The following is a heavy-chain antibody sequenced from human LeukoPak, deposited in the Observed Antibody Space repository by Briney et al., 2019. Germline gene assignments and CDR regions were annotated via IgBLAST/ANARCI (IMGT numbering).Heavy chain of an antibody. V-gene: IGHV3-30-3*01. J-gene: IGHJ6*02. D-gene: IGHD2-8*01. CDR2: ISYDGSNE. Sequence: GRSLRLSCAASGFTFSRYAMHWVRQAPGKGLEWVAVISYDGSNEYYADSVKGRFTISRDSSENTLYLQMNSLRVEDTAVYYCSREEVSNYYYYGMDVWGQGTTVTVSS. CDR3: SREEVSNYYYYGMDV. CDR1: GFTFSRYA.